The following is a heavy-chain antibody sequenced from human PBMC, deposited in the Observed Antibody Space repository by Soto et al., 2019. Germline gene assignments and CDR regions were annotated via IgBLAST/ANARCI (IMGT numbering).Heavy chain of an antibody. V-gene: IGHV3-23*04. CDR3: AKASTYEYVWGSFRYYFDN. D-gene: IGHD3-16*02. J-gene: IGHJ4*02. Sequence: EVQLVESGGGLIQPGGSLRLSCAASGFTVSSNYMSWVRQAPGKGLEWVSVISGSGDRTHYADSVKGRFTISRDNFKNTLYLQMDSLRAEDAAIYYCAKASTYEYVWGSFRYYFDNWGQGTLVTVSS. CDR1: GFTVSSNY. CDR2: ISGSGDRT.